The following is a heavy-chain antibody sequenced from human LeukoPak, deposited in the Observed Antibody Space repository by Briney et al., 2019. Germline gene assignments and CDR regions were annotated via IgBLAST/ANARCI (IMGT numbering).Heavy chain of an antibody. J-gene: IGHJ4*02. Sequence: SETLSLTCTVSGGSISSSSYYWGWIRQPPGKGLEWIGNIYYTGNTYYNPSLKGRVTISVDTSKNQFSLKLSSVTAADTAVYYCASVSSYHYWGQGTLVTVSS. V-gene: IGHV4-39*07. CDR3: ASVSSYHY. CDR1: GGSISSSSYY. CDR2: IYYTGNT. D-gene: IGHD6-6*01.